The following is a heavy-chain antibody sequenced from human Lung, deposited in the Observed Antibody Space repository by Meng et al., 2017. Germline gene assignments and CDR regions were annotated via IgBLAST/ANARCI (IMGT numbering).Heavy chain of an antibody. V-gene: IGHV4-34*01. J-gene: IGHJ4*02. CDR3: ARGPTTMAHDFDY. Sequence: QVPLQQWGAGLLKPSDTLSLTCVVSGGSFSDYYWSWIRQPPGKGLEWIGEINHSGSTNYNPSLERRATISVDTSQNNLSLKLSSVTAADSAVYYCARGPTTMAHDFDYWGQGTLVTVSS. D-gene: IGHD4-11*01. CDR1: GGSFSDYY. CDR2: INHSGST.